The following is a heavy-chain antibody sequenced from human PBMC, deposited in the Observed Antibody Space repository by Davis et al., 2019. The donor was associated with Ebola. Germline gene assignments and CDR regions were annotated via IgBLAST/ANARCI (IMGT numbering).Heavy chain of an antibody. CDR3: ARVAPTVTTFDY. V-gene: IGHV4-34*01. CDR2: INHSGST. J-gene: IGHJ4*02. CDR1: GGSFRGYY. D-gene: IGHD4-17*01. Sequence: MPSETLSLTCAVYGGSFRGYYWSWIRQPPGKGLEWIGEINHSGSTNYNPSLKSRVTISVDKSKNQFSLKLSSVTAADTAVYYCARVAPTVTTFDYWGQGTLVTVSS.